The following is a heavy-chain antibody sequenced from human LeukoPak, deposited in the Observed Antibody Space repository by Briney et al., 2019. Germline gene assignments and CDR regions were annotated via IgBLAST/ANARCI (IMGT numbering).Heavy chain of an antibody. J-gene: IGHJ4*02. D-gene: IGHD3-9*01. V-gene: IGHV3-21*01. CDR3: ARAWRQGYDILTGLPPLLFDY. CDR1: GFTFSSYS. Sequence: PGGSLRLSCAASGFTFSSYSMNWVRQAPGKGLEWVSSISSSSSYIYYADSVKGRFTISRDNAKNSLYLQMNSLRAEDTAVYYCARAWRQGYDILTGLPPLLFDYWGQGTLVTVSS. CDR2: ISSSSSYI.